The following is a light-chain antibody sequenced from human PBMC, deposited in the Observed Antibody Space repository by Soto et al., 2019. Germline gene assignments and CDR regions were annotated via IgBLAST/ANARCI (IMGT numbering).Light chain of an antibody. Sequence: NFMLTQPHSVSEFPGKTVIISCTRSSGSIASNYVQWYQQRPGSAPTTVIYEDNQRPSGVPDRFSGSIDSSSNSASLTISGLNTEDEADYYCQSYDSSDWVFGGGTKLTVL. J-gene: IGLJ3*02. CDR2: EDN. CDR3: QSYDSSDWV. CDR1: SGSIASNY. V-gene: IGLV6-57*03.